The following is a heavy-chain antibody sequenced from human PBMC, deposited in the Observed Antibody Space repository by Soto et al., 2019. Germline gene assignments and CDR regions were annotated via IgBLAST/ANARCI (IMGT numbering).Heavy chain of an antibody. J-gene: IGHJ4*02. V-gene: IGHV4-39*01. D-gene: IGHD4-17*01. CDR1: GGSISSSSDY. CDR3: ARGVTTVTTFDY. CDR2: IYYSGSP. Sequence: SETLSLTCTVSGGSISSSSDYWGWIGQAAGKGLEWIGSIYYSGSPYYHPSLKSRLTISVATSKNQCSLKLSSVTAADTDVYYCARGVTTVTTFDYWGPGTLVT.